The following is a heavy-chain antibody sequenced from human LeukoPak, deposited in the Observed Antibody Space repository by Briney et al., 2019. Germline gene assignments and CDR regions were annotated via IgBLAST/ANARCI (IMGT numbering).Heavy chain of an antibody. CDR1: GYTFTGNY. Sequence: GASVKVSCKASGYTFTGNYMHWVRQAPGQGLEWIGWINPNSGGTNYAQKFQGRVAMTRDTSISTAYMELSSLGSDDTAVYYCARDSRRDGYNIFDYWGQGTLVTVSS. CDR3: ARDSRRDGYNIFDY. J-gene: IGHJ4*02. D-gene: IGHD5-24*01. CDR2: INPNSGGT. V-gene: IGHV1-2*02.